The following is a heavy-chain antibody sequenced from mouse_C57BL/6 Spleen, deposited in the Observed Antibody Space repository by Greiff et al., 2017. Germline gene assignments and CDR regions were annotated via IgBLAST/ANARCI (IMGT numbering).Heavy chain of an antibody. CDR3: ARGGGTTVGATEDFYV. CDR1: GYTFTSYW. V-gene: IGHV1-64*01. J-gene: IGHJ1*03. Sequence: QVQLQQPGAELVKPGASVKLSCKASGYTFTSYWMHWVQQRPGPGLEWIGMIHPNSGSTNYNEKFKSKATLTVDKSSSTAYMQLSSLTSEDSAVYYWARGGGTTVGATEDFYVWGTGTTVTVSS. CDR2: IHPNSGST. D-gene: IGHD1-1*01.